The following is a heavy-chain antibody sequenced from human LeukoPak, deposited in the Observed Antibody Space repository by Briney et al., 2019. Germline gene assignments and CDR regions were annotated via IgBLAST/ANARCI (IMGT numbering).Heavy chain of an antibody. D-gene: IGHD1-1*01. V-gene: IGHV4-59*08. J-gene: IGHJ4*02. CDR2: LYNSGST. CDR3: ARAQPNWNPPDY. Sequence: SETLSLTCTVSGGSITSNFWSWIRQPPGKGLQWIGYLYNSGSTSYNPSLKSRATISGETSKNQFSLRLNSVTAADSAVYYCARAQPNWNPPDYWGQGTLVTVSS. CDR1: GGSITSNF.